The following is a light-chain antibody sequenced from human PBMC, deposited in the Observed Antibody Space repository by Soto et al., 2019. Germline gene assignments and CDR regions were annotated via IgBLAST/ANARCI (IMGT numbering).Light chain of an antibody. V-gene: IGKV1-9*01. CDR1: QAITNN. CDR2: AAS. Sequence: DIQLTQSPSFLSASVGDRVTTTCRASQAITNNLAWYKQRPGKPPKLLIYAASTLQSGVPSRFSGSGSGTEFTLTISSLQPEDFATYYCQQLSSYPVSFGGGTKVEIK. J-gene: IGKJ4*01. CDR3: QQLSSYPVS.